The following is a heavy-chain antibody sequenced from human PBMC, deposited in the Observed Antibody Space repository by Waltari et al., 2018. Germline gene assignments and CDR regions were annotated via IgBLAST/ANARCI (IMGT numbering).Heavy chain of an antibody. CDR2: IDKDGTP. CDR1: GFNVSEEF. V-gene: IGHV3-53*01. D-gene: IGHD2-21*01. Sequence: VQLVDSGGALIQPGGSLRLSSAAAGFNVSEEFMTWVRQAPGKGREWVSMIDKDGTPKYADAVKGRFTISRDTSENTVHLEMNSLRAEDTAVYYCARLGGALWGQGTPVTVSS. CDR3: ARLGGAL. J-gene: IGHJ4*02.